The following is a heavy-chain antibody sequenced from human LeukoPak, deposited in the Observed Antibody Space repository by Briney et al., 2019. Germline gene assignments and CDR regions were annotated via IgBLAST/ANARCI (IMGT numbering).Heavy chain of an antibody. CDR2: LYHSGST. V-gene: IGHV4-38-2*01. D-gene: IGHD3-3*01. J-gene: IGHJ4*02. CDR3: ARRGVNYDFWSGYLSGFDY. Sequence: SETLSLTCAVSGYSISSGYYWGWIRQPPGKGLEWIGSLYHSGSTYYNPSLKSRVTISVDTSKNQFSLKLSCVTAADTAVYYCARRGVNYDFWSGYLSGFDYWGQGTLVTVSS. CDR1: GYSISSGYY.